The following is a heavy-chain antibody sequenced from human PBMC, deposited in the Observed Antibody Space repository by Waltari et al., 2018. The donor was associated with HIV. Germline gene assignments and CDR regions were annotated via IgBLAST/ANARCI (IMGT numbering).Heavy chain of an antibody. Sequence: QVQLVESGGGVVQPGRSLRLSCAASGFTFSSYGMHWVRQAPGKGLEWVEVIWYDGTNKYYADSVKCRFTISRDNSKNTLYLQMNSLRAEDTAVYYCARDRSEGGGYYYYGLDVWGQGTTVTVSS. V-gene: IGHV3-33*01. D-gene: IGHD2-15*01. J-gene: IGHJ6*02. CDR3: ARDRSEGGGYYYYGLDV. CDR2: IWYDGTNK. CDR1: GFTFSSYG.